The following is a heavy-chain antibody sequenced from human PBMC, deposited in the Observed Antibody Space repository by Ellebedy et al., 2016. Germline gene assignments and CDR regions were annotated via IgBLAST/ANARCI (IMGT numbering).Heavy chain of an antibody. CDR2: IYYSGST. J-gene: IGHJ6*02. Sequence: SETLSLXXTVSGGSISSSSYYWGWIRQPPGKGLEWIGSIYYSGSTYYNPSLKSRVTISVDTSKNQFSLKLSSVTAADTAVYYCASRFGELSYYYYGMDVWGQGTTVTVSS. V-gene: IGHV4-39*07. D-gene: IGHD3-10*01. CDR3: ASRFGELSYYYYGMDV. CDR1: GGSISSSSYY.